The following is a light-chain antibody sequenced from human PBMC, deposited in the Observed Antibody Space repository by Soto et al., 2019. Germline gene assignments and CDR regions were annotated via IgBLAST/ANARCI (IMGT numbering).Light chain of an antibody. CDR3: QQCYSFPYT. CDR1: QSISSY. V-gene: IGKV1-39*01. Sequence: DIQMTQSPSSLSASVGDRVTITCRASQSISSYLNWYQQKPGKAPKLLIYAASSLQSGVPSRFSGSGSGTDFTLTISSLQPEDFETYYCQQCYSFPYTFGQGTKVDIK. CDR2: AAS. J-gene: IGKJ2*01.